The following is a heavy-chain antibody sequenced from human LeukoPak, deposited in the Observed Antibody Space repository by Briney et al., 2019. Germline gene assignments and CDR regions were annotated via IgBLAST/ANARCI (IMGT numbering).Heavy chain of an antibody. D-gene: IGHD3-22*01. CDR2: IIPIFGTA. CDR1: GYTFTSYY. J-gene: IGHJ1*01. V-gene: IGHV1-69*05. Sequence: ASVKVSCKASGYTFTSYYMHWVRQAPGQGLEWMGGIIPIFGTANYAQKFQGRVTITTDESTSTAYMELSSLRSEDTAVYYCASYDSSGYYLEYFQHWGQGTLVTVSS. CDR3: ASYDSSGYYLEYFQH.